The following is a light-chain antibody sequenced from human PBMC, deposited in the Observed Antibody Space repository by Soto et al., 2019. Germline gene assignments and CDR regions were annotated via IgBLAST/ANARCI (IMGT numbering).Light chain of an antibody. J-gene: IGLJ1*01. V-gene: IGLV2-14*01. CDR2: DVS. CDR1: SSDVGGYNY. CDR3: SSYTSSNSFV. Sequence: QSVLTQSASVSGSPGQSITISCTGTSSDVGGYNYVSWYQQHPGKAPKLMIFDVSNRPSGVSNRFSGSKSGNTASLTISGLQAEDEADYYCSSYTSSNSFVFGTGTRSPS.